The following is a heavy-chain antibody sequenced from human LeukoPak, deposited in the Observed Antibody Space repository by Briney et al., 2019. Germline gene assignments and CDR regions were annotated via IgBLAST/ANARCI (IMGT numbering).Heavy chain of an antibody. CDR3: ARDRWYSSSWYDY. J-gene: IGHJ4*02. CDR1: GGSIRSSSYY. D-gene: IGHD6-13*01. Sequence: SETLSLTCTVSGGSIRSSSYYWGWIRQPPGKGLEWIGTIDYSGGTYYNPSLKSRVTISVDTSKNQFSLKVRSVTAADTAVYYCARDRWYSSSWYDYWGQGTLVTVSS. CDR2: IDYSGGT. V-gene: IGHV4-39*07.